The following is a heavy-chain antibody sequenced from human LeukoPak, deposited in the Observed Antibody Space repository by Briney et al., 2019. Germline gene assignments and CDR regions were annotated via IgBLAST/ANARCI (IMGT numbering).Heavy chain of an antibody. CDR1: GFTFSDYY. CDR3: ARVFYGMDV. J-gene: IGHJ6*02. Sequence: GGSLRLSCAASGFTFSDYYISWIRQAPGKGLEWVSYISSSASTIYYADSVKGRFTISRDNAKNSLYLQMNSLRAEDTAVYYCARVFYGMDVWGQGTTVTVSS. V-gene: IGHV3-11*01. CDR2: ISSSASTI.